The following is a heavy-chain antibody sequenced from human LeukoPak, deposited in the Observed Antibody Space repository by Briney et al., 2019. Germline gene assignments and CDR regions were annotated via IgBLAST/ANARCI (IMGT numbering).Heavy chain of an antibody. D-gene: IGHD3-16*01. J-gene: IGHJ6*03. CDR3: ARGSLGELPHYYYYYYMDV. Sequence: SQTLSLTCAISGDSVSSNSAAWNWIRQSPSRGLEWLGRTYYRSKWYNDYAVSVKSRITINPDTSKNQFSLQLNSVTPEDTAVYYCARGSLGELPHYYYYYYMDVWGKGTTVTVSS. V-gene: IGHV6-1*01. CDR2: TYYRSKWYN. CDR1: GDSVSSNSAA.